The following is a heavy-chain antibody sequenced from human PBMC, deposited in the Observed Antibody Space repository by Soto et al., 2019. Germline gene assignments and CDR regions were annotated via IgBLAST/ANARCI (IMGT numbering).Heavy chain of an antibody. J-gene: IGHJ2*01. Sequence: QVQLVQSGAEVKKPGASVKVSCKASGYTFTGYYMHWVRQAPGQGLEWMGWINPNSGGTNYAQKFQGWVTITRDTSISTADMELSGLRSDDTAVYYCARGRPVYYDSRHANWYFDLWGRGTLVTVSS. D-gene: IGHD3-22*01. CDR3: ARGRPVYYDSRHANWYFDL. V-gene: IGHV1-2*04. CDR1: GYTFTGYY. CDR2: INPNSGGT.